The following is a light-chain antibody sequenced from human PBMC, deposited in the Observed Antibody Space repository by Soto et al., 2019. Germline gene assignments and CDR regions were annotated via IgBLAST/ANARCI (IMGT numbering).Light chain of an antibody. V-gene: IGKV3-20*01. Sequence: ETVLTQSPGTLSLSPGERATLSCRASHTIRSTYLAWYRQTPGQAPRLLIYGASNRGTGIADRFSGSGSGTDFTLIISRLEPEDFALYYCQQYGSSPWTFGQGTKVEIK. J-gene: IGKJ1*01. CDR2: GAS. CDR3: QQYGSSPWT. CDR1: HTIRSTY.